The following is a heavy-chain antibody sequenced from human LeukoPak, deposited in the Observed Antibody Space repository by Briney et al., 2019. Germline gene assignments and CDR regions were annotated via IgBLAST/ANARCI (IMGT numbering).Heavy chain of an antibody. CDR2: IYSGGST. Sequence: GGSLRLSCAASGFTVSSNYMSWVRQAPGKGLEWVSVIYSGGSTYYADSVKGRFTISRDNSKNTLYLQMNSLRVEDTAVYYCARVYYGSGSLHYYYYMDVWGKGTTVTISS. D-gene: IGHD3-10*01. V-gene: IGHV3-66*01. J-gene: IGHJ6*03. CDR1: GFTVSSNY. CDR3: ARVYYGSGSLHYYYYMDV.